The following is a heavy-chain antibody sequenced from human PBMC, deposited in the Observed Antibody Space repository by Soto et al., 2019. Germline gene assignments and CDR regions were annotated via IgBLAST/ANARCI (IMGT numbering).Heavy chain of an antibody. CDR2: IYYSGST. Sequence: PSETLSLTCTVSGGSISSGDYYWSWIRQPPGKGLEWIGYIYYSGSTYYNPSLKSRVTISVDTSKNQFSLKLSSVTAADTAVYYCARDRREDAFDIWGQGTMVTVPS. CDR1: GGSISSGDYY. V-gene: IGHV4-30-4*01. J-gene: IGHJ3*02. CDR3: ARDRREDAFDI.